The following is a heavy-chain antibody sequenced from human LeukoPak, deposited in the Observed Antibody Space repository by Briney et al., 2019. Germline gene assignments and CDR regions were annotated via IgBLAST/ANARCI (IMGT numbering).Heavy chain of an antibody. CDR1: GFTFSDYS. J-gene: IGHJ4*02. Sequence: PGGSLRLSCAASGFTFSDYSMAWVRQAPGKGLERVSVISGRSGAIFYADSVKGRFTISRDNSDNILHLQVSSLRAEDTAVYYCTREGDRGVLVADHFDFWGQGTVVAVSS. CDR3: TREGDRGVLVADHFDF. V-gene: IGHV3-23*01. D-gene: IGHD2-8*02. CDR2: ISGRSGAI.